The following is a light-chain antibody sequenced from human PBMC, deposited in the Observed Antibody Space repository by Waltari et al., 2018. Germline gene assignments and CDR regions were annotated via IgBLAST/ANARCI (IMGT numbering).Light chain of an antibody. CDR1: QILLPSDGKTY. CDR2: EVS. V-gene: IGKV2-29*02. J-gene: IGKJ5*01. Sequence: DIVMTQTPRSLSVTAGQPASIACKSSQILLPSDGKTYFYWYLLKPGQSPQLLIYEVSSGFSGVPDRFSGRGSGTDFTLKISRVEAEDVGVYYCMQAIPPITFGQGTRLDIK. CDR3: MQAIPPIT.